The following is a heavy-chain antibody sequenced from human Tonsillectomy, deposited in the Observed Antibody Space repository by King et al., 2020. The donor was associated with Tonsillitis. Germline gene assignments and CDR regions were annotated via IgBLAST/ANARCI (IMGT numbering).Heavy chain of an antibody. CDR1: GVSISSSC. Sequence: QLQESGPGLVKPSETLSLTCTVSGVSISSSCWNWIRQPAGKGLQWIGRIYASGSPNYNPSLKSRLTMSVDTAKNQVSLKLRSVTAADTAVYYCAREDYYDLGFYDGLWGRGTMVTVSS. D-gene: IGHD3-16*01. V-gene: IGHV4-4*07. CDR3: AREDYYDLGFYDGL. CDR2: IYASGSP. J-gene: IGHJ3*01.